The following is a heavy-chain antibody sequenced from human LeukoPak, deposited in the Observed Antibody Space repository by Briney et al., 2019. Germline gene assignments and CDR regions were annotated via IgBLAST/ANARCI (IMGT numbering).Heavy chain of an antibody. Sequence: PGRSLRLSCAASGFTFSSYAMPWVRQAPGKGLEWVAVISYDGSNKYYADSVKGRFTISRDNSKNTLYLQMNSLRAEDTAVYYCARAPTYYDIPPPPDYWGQGTLVTVSS. D-gene: IGHD3-9*01. CDR1: GFTFSSYA. CDR2: ISYDGSNK. V-gene: IGHV3-30-3*01. CDR3: ARAPTYYDIPPPPDY. J-gene: IGHJ4*02.